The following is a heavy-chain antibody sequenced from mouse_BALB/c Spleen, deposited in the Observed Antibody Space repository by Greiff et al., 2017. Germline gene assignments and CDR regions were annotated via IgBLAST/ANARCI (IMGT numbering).Heavy chain of an antibody. Sequence: VQLQQSGAELVKPGASVKLSCTASGFNIKDTYMHWVKQRPEQGLEWIGRIDPANGNTKYDPKFQGKATITADTSSNTAYLQLSSLTSEDTAVYYCARMITTAYWGQGTLVTVAA. CDR3: ARMITTAY. J-gene: IGHJ3*01. V-gene: IGHV14-3*02. CDR2: IDPANGNT. CDR1: GFNIKDTY. D-gene: IGHD2-4*01.